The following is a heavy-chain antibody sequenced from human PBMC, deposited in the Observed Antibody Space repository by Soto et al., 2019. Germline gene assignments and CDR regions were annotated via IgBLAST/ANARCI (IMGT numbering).Heavy chain of an antibody. Sequence: QVQLVQSGAEVKKPGASVKVSCKASGYTFTSYGISWVRQAPGQGLEWMGWISAYNGNTNYAQKLQGRVTMTTDTSTSRAYMELRSLRSADAAVYYCARTPPLEPVHFEYWGQGTLVTVSS. V-gene: IGHV1-18*01. D-gene: IGHD2-15*01. CDR1: GYTFTSYG. CDR3: ARTPPLEPVHFEY. J-gene: IGHJ4*02. CDR2: ISAYNGNT.